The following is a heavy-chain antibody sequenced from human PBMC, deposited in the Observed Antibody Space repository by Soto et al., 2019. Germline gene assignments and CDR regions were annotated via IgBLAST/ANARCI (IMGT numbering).Heavy chain of an antibody. Sequence: QVQLQESGPGLVKPSGTLSLTCTVSGGSMTSSNWWNWVRQSPGKGLEWIGEDHHSGRTNYNPSLKSRVTISVDKSKNHFSLKLSSVTAADTAVYYCARSEATGLDYWGQGTLVTVSS. J-gene: IGHJ4*02. V-gene: IGHV4-4*02. D-gene: IGHD1-26*01. CDR2: DHHSGRT. CDR3: ARSEATGLDY. CDR1: GGSMTSSNW.